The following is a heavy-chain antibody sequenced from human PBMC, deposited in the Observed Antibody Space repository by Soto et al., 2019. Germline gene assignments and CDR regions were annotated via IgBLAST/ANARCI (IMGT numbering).Heavy chain of an antibody. J-gene: IGHJ6*02. D-gene: IGHD2-2*03. CDR1: GGTFSSYA. Sequence: QVQLVQSGAEVKKPGSSVKVSCKASGGTFSSYAISWVRQAPGQGLEWMGGIIPIFGTANYAQKFQGRVTITADESTSTAYMELSSLRSEDTAVYYCASGYCSSTSCALGPYYYYYYGMDVWGQGTTVTVSS. CDR3: ASGYCSSTSCALGPYYYYYYGMDV. CDR2: IIPIFGTA. V-gene: IGHV1-69*01.